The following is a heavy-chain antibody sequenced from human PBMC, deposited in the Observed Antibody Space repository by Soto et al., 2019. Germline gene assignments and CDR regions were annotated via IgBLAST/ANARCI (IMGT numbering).Heavy chain of an antibody. CDR2: ISGSGGST. CDR1: GFTFSSYA. CDR3: ANSRRSGGSYSY. D-gene: IGHD1-26*01. J-gene: IGHJ4*02. V-gene: IGHV3-23*01. Sequence: EVQLLESGGGLVQPGGSLRLSCAASGFTFSSYAMSWVRQAPGKGLEWVSAISGSGGSTYYADSVKGRFTISRDNSKNTLYLQMNSLRAEDTAVDYCANSRRSGGSYSYWGQGTLVTVSS.